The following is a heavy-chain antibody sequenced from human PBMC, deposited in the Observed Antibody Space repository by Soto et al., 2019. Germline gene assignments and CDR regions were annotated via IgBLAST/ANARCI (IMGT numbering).Heavy chain of an antibody. D-gene: IGHD6-19*01. Sequence: EVQLLESGGGLVQPGGSLRLSCAAYGFTFSSYALSWVRQAPGKGLEWVSVISGSGGSTYYADSVKGRFTISRDNSKNPLYLQMNSLRADDTAVYYCAKSSGWFHPFDYWGQGTLVTVSS. V-gene: IGHV3-23*01. CDR2: ISGSGGST. CDR1: GFTFSSYA. CDR3: AKSSGWFHPFDY. J-gene: IGHJ4*02.